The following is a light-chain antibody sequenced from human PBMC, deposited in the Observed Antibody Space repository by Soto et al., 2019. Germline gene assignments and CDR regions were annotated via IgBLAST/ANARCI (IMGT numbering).Light chain of an antibody. J-gene: IGKJ1*01. V-gene: IGKV1-39*01. Sequence: DIQITQSPSSLSAAVGDRVTITCRASQSISSYLNWYQQKPGKAPKLLIYAASSLQSGVPSRFSGSGSGTDFTLTISCLQPEDFATYYCQQSYTTRWTFGQGTKVEIK. CDR2: AAS. CDR3: QQSYTTRWT. CDR1: QSISSY.